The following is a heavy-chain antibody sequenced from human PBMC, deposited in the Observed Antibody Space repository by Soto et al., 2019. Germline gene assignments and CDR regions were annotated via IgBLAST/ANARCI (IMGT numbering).Heavy chain of an antibody. CDR3: ASLAYYDFWSGYLFDP. D-gene: IGHD3-3*01. CDR1: GGSISSSSYY. J-gene: IGHJ5*02. CDR2: IYYSGST. V-gene: IGHV4-39*01. Sequence: KASETLSLTCTVSGGSISSSSYYWGWIRQPPGKGLEWIGSIYYSGSTYYNPSLKSRVTISVDTSKNQFSLKLSSVTAADTAVYYCASLAYYDFWSGYLFDPWGQGTLVTVSS.